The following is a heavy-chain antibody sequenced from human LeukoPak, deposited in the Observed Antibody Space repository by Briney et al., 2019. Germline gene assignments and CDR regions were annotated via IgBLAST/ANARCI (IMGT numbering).Heavy chain of an antibody. D-gene: IGHD5-18*01. V-gene: IGHV4-39*01. J-gene: IGHJ4*02. CDR2: MCYSGST. Sequence: SDPLSLTCTVSGGSISSSNYYWRWIRQPPGKGLEWIGRMCYSGSTHYNPSLKSRVTISVDTSKNQFSLKLRSVTAADTAVYYCASVDTAMVTFAHWGQGTLVTVSS. CDR1: GGSISSSNYY. CDR3: ASVDTAMVTFAH.